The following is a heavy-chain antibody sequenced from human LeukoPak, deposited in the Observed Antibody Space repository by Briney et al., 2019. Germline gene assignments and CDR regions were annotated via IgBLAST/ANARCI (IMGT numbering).Heavy chain of an antibody. J-gene: IGHJ3*02. CDR3: ARAKAVAGPVYAFDI. CDR2: IYTSGST. V-gene: IGHV4-61*02. CDR1: GGSISSGSYY. D-gene: IGHD6-19*01. Sequence: TLSLTCTVSGGSISSGSYYWSWIRQPAGKGLEWIGRIYTSGSTNYNPSLKSRVTISVDTSMNQFSLKLSSVTAADTAVYYCARAKAVAGPVYAFDIWGQGTMVTVSS.